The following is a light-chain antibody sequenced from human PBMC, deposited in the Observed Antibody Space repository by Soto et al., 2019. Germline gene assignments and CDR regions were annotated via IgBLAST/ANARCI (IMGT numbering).Light chain of an antibody. CDR3: QQSYNSPPIN. V-gene: IGKV1-39*01. J-gene: IGKJ5*01. CDR2: AAS. CDR1: QSIFSS. Sequence: IQMTQSPSSLSASVGDRVTSTCRAGQSIFSSLNWYQQRPGKAPTLLIYAASSLQSGVPSRFRGSGYGTDFALTVTSLQPEDFATYYCQQSYNSPPINFGQGTRLEIK.